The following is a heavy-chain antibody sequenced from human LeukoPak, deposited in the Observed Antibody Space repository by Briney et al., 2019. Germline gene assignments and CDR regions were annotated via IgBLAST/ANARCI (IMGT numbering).Heavy chain of an antibody. CDR2: IYTSGST. J-gene: IGHJ6*04. Sequence: SSETLSLTCTVSGGSISSGSYYWSWIRQPTGKRLEWSGRIYTSGSTNYNPSLKSRVTISVDTSKNQFSLKLSSVTAADTAVYYCARETPIAARLLDVWGKGTTVTVSS. D-gene: IGHD6-6*01. CDR1: GGSISSGSYY. CDR3: ARETPIAARLLDV. V-gene: IGHV4-61*02.